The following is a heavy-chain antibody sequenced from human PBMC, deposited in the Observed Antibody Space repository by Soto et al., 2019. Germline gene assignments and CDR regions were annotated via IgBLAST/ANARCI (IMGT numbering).Heavy chain of an antibody. J-gene: IGHJ4*02. CDR2: ISYSGST. Sequence: QVQLQESGPGLVKPSQTLSLTCTVSGGSISSSGSYWTWIRQHPGKGLEWIGYISYSGSTVYNPSLESRVTTSVDTSKNQFTLNLCSVTAADTAVYYCARAAANIDYWGQGTLVTVSS. CDR1: GGSISSSGSY. V-gene: IGHV4-31*03. D-gene: IGHD2-2*01. CDR3: ARAAANIDY.